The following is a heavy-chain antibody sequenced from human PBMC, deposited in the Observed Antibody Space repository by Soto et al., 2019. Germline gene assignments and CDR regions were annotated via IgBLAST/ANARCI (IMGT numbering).Heavy chain of an antibody. Sequence: SETLSLTCAVSGYSISSGYYWGWLRQPPGKGLEWIGSIYHGGSTYYNPSLNSRVTLSVDMTNNHVSLILGSVTAADTAVYYCARDSTGSGSHFLDYWGQGTLVTVSS. CDR1: GYSISSGYY. D-gene: IGHD3-10*01. CDR2: IYHGGST. CDR3: ARDSTGSGSHFLDY. J-gene: IGHJ4*02. V-gene: IGHV4-38-2*02.